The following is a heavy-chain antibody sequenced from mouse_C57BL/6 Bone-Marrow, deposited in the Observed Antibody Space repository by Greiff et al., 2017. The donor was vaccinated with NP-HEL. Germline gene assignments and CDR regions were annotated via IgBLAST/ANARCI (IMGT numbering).Heavy chain of an antibody. CDR3: VYDYDVGNAMDY. V-gene: IGHV1-72*01. Sequence: VLLQQSGAELVKPGASVKLSCTASGYTFTSYWMHWVQQSPGRGLEWIGRIDPSSGGTKYNEKFKSKATLTVDKPSSTDYMQLSSLTSEDSAVYSCVYDYDVGNAMDYWGQGTSVTVSS. CDR2: IDPSSGGT. CDR1: GYTFTSYW. D-gene: IGHD2-4*01. J-gene: IGHJ4*01.